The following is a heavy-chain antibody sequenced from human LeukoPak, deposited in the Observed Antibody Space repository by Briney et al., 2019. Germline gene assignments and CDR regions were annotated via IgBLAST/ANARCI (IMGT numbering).Heavy chain of an antibody. CDR3: ARGLEGCSSTNCRGPPQGDWFDP. V-gene: IGHV1-8*03. D-gene: IGHD2-2*01. Sequence: ASVKVSCKASGYTFTSYDINWVRQATGQGLEWMGWMNPNSGNTGYAQKFQGRVTITRNTSISTAYMELSSLRSEDTAVYYCARGLEGCSSTNCRGPPQGDWFDPWGQGTLVTVSS. J-gene: IGHJ5*02. CDR1: GYTFTSYD. CDR2: MNPNSGNT.